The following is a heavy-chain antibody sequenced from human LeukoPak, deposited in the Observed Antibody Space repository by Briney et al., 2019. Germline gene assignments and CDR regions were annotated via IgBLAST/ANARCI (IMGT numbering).Heavy chain of an antibody. CDR3: ARETAVPGGVFFDY. Sequence: PGGSLRLSCAASGFIFSNYWMHWVRQAPGKGLVWVSRINSDGITSTYADSVKGRFTISRDNAKNTLYLQMNSLRAEDTAVYYCARETAVPGGVFFDYWGQGTLVTVSS. D-gene: IGHD1-14*01. CDR1: GFIFSNYW. CDR2: INSDGITS. V-gene: IGHV3-74*01. J-gene: IGHJ4*02.